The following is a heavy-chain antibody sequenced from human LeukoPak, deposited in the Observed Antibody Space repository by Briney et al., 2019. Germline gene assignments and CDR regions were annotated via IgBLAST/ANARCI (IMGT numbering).Heavy chain of an antibody. D-gene: IGHD3-10*01. CDR2: FNHNWGA. CDR1: SGSFSGYY. V-gene: IGHV4-34*01. CDR3: AASLWFGIYPDY. J-gene: IGHJ4*02. Sequence: SETLSLTCAVYSGSFSGYYWTWFRQPPGKGLEWIGEFNHNWGAKYNPSLKSRVTISVDTSNNHLSLSLNSVTTADTAVYYCAASLWFGIYPDYWGQGSLVTVSS.